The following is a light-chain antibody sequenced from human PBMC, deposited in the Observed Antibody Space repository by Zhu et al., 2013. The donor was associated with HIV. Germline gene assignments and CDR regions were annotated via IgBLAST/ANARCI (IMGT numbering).Light chain of an antibody. V-gene: IGLV3-21*01. J-gene: IGLJ1*01. CDR2: DDS. CDR3: CSYAGSYIYV. CDR1: NIGSKS. Sequence: QPPSVSVAPGKTARITCGGNNIGSKSVHWYQQKPGQAPVLVIYDDSDRPSGVPDRFSGSKSGNTASLTISGLQAEDEADYYCCSYAGSYIYVFGTGTKVTVL.